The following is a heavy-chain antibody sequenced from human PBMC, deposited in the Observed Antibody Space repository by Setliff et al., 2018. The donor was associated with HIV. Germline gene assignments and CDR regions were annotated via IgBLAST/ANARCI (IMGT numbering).Heavy chain of an antibody. Sequence: LSLTCTVSGGSINGHYWSWIRQPPGKGLEWIGYIYYTGSTNYNPSLKGRVTISADTSENQLSLKLSSLTAADTAVYFCARDGGDHTFWRTYVSHDAFEIWGQGTTVTVSS. CDR3: ARDGGDHTFWRTYVSHDAFEI. D-gene: IGHD3-3*01. CDR1: GGSINGHY. V-gene: IGHV4-59*11. CDR2: IYYTGST. J-gene: IGHJ3*02.